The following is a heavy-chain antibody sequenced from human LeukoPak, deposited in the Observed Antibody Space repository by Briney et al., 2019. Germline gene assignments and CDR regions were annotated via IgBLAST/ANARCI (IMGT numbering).Heavy chain of an antibody. D-gene: IGHD3-22*01. CDR2: ISSSSITI. Sequence: GGSLRLSCAASGFTFSSYSMNWVRQAPGKGLEWVSYISSSSITIYYADSVKGRFTISRDNAKNSLYLQMNSLRAEDTAVYYCAKGRAGDYYDSSGYSPIFDYWGQGTLVTVSS. J-gene: IGHJ4*02. CDR3: AKGRAGDYYDSSGYSPIFDY. V-gene: IGHV3-48*01. CDR1: GFTFSSYS.